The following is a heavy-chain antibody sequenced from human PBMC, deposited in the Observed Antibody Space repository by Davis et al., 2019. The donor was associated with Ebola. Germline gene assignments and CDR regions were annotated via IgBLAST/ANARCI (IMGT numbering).Heavy chain of an antibody. V-gene: IGHV4-34*01. CDR1: GGSFSGYY. J-gene: IGHJ4*02. CDR2: INHSGST. CDR3: ARDRTPYYYDSTGYYFDY. Sequence: SETLSLTCAVYGGSFSGYYWSWIRQPPGKGLEWIGEINHSGSTNYNPSLKSRVTISVDTSKNQFSLKLSSVTAADTAVYYCARDRTPYYYDSTGYYFDYWGQGTLVTVSS. D-gene: IGHD3-22*01.